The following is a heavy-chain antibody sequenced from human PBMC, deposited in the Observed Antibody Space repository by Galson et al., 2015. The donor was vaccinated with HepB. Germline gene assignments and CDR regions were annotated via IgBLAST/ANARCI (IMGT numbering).Heavy chain of an antibody. D-gene: IGHD2-15*01. CDR3: ARAAIEVVVAATPDY. Sequence: SLRLSCAASGFTFSRYVMSWVRQAPGKGLEWVSTISGSGASRYYADSVKGRFTISRDNSKNTLYLQMNSLRAEDTAVYYCARAAIEVVVAATPDYWGQGTLVTVSS. V-gene: IGHV3-23*01. CDR2: ISGSGASR. CDR1: GFTFSRYV. J-gene: IGHJ4*02.